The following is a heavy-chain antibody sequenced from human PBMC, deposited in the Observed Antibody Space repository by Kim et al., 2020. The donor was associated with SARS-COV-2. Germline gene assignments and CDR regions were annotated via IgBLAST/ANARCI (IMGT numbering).Heavy chain of an antibody. CDR1: GFTFSSYA. CDR2: ISGSGGST. V-gene: IGHV3-23*01. CDR3: AKGIAAAVFDY. J-gene: IGHJ4*02. D-gene: IGHD6-13*01. Sequence: GGSLRLSCAASGFTFSSYAMSWVRQAPGKGLEWVSTISGSGGSTYYADSVKGRFTISRDNSKNTLYLQMNSLRAADTAVYYCAKGIAAAVFDYWGQGTLVTVSS.